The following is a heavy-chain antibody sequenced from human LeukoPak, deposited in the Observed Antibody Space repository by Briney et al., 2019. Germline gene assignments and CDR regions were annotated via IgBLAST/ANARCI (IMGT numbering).Heavy chain of an antibody. J-gene: IGHJ4*02. Sequence: GGSLRLSCAASGFTFSSYGMHWVRQAPGKGLEWVAFIRYDGSNKYYADSVKGRFTISRDNSKNTLYLQMNSLRAEDTAVYYCAKDGKGIAAAGTHSDYWGQGTLVTVSS. CDR3: AKDGKGIAAAGTHSDY. CDR1: GFTFSSYG. V-gene: IGHV3-30*02. D-gene: IGHD6-13*01. CDR2: IRYDGSNK.